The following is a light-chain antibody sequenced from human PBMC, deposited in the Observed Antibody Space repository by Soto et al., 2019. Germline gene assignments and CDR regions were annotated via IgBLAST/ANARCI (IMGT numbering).Light chain of an antibody. V-gene: IGLV2-14*03. CDR2: DVS. CDR1: SSDVGAYKY. CDR3: SSYAGTSIPYVV. J-gene: IGLJ2*01. Sequence: QSALTQPASVSGSPGQSITISCTGTSSDVGAYKYVSWYQQHADKAPKLLIYDVSSRSSGISDRFSGSKSGNTASLTIIGLQAEDAADYYCSSYAGTSIPYVVFGGGTKLTVL.